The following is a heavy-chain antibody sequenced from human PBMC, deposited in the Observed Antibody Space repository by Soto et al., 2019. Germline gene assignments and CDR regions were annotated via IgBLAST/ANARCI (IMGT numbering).Heavy chain of an antibody. J-gene: IGHJ6*03. V-gene: IGHV1-18*01. Sequence: GASVKVSCKASGYTFTSYGISWVRQAPGQGLEWMGWISAYNGNTNYAQKLQGRVTMTTDTSTSTAYMELRSLRSDDTAVYYCARVKRGYCSSTSCYRGLHYYYYYYMDVWGKGTTVTVSS. CDR1: GYTFTSYG. D-gene: IGHD2-2*01. CDR2: ISAYNGNT. CDR3: ARVKRGYCSSTSCYRGLHYYYYYYMDV.